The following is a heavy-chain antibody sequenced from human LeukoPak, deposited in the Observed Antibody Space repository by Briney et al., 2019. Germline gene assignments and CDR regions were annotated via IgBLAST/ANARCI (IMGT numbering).Heavy chain of an antibody. CDR3: ARGRGYYYYYGMDV. CDR2: INPNSGGT. J-gene: IGHJ6*02. D-gene: IGHD3-10*01. Sequence: ASVKVSCKASGYTFTGYYMHWVRQAPGQGLEWMGRINPNSGGTNYAQKFQGRVTMTRDTSISTAYMELSRLRSDDTAVYYCARGRGYYYYYGMDVWGQGTTVTVSS. V-gene: IGHV1-2*06. CDR1: GYTFTGYY.